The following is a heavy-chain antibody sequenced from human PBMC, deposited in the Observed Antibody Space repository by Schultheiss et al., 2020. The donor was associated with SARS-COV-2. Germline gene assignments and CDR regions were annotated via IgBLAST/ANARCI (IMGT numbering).Heavy chain of an antibody. D-gene: IGHD3-3*01. CDR2: IYTSGST. CDR3: ARNKVLRFLEWFDP. J-gene: IGHJ5*02. V-gene: IGHV4-4*07. CDR1: GGSISSYY. Sequence: SETLSLTCTVSGGSISSYYWSWIRQPAGKGLEWIGRIYTSGSTNYNPSLKSRVTMSVDTSKNQFSLKLSSVTAADTAVYYCARNKVLRFLEWFDPWGQGTLVTVSS.